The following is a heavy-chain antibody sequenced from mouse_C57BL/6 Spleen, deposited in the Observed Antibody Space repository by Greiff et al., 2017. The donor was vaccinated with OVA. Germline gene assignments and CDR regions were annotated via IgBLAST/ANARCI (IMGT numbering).Heavy chain of an antibody. CDR2: IYPGDGDT. V-gene: IGHV1-82*01. J-gene: IGHJ2*01. CDR3: ARGYYYGSSYPYYFDY. D-gene: IGHD1-1*01. Sequence: VQGVESGPELVKPGASVKISCKASGYAFSSSWMNWVKQRPGKGLEWIGRIYPGDGDTNYNGKFKGKATLTADKSSSTAYMQLSSLTSEDSAVYFCARGYYYGSSYPYYFDYWGQGTTLTVSS. CDR1: GYAFSSSW.